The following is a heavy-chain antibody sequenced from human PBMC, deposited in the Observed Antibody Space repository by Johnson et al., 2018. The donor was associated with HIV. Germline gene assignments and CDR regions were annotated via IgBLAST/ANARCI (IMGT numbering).Heavy chain of an antibody. J-gene: IGHJ3*02. CDR1: GFTLSIYG. Sequence: QVQLVESGGGVVQPGGSLRLSCAASGFTLSIYGMHWVRQAPGKGLEWVTFIRYDGSNKYYAESVKGRFTISRDNPKNTLYLQMNSLRREGTAVYYCAKGGGGMDGNRDAFDIWGQGTMVTVSS. V-gene: IGHV3-30*02. CDR2: IRYDGSNK. D-gene: IGHD3-16*01. CDR3: AKGGGGMDGNRDAFDI.